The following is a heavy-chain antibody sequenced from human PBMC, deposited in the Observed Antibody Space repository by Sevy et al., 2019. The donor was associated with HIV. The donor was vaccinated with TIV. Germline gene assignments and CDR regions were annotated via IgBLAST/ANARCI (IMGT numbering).Heavy chain of an antibody. CDR3: ARGMILEGSWYGMDV. CDR1: GFIVSSNY. V-gene: IGHV3-53*01. Sequence: GGSLRLSCAVSGFIVSSNYMTWVRQAPGKGLEWVSVIYSVGNTFYADSARGRFTISRDNSKNTLYLQMNSLRAEDTAVYYCARGMILEGSWYGMDVWGQGTTVTVSS. J-gene: IGHJ6*02. D-gene: IGHD3-3*01. CDR2: IYSVGNT.